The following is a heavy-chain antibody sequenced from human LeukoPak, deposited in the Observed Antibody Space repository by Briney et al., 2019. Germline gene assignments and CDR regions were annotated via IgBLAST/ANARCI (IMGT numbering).Heavy chain of an antibody. Sequence: EASVKDSCKASGYTFSDYYMHWVPQAPGQGLEWMGWINPNSGGTTYAPKFQGRVTMTRDTSISTAYMDLSRLRSDDTAVYFCARIYSSGSFYNYWGQGTLVTVSS. V-gene: IGHV1-2*02. J-gene: IGHJ4*02. D-gene: IGHD3-10*01. CDR3: ARIYSSGSFYNY. CDR2: INPNSGGT. CDR1: GYTFSDYY.